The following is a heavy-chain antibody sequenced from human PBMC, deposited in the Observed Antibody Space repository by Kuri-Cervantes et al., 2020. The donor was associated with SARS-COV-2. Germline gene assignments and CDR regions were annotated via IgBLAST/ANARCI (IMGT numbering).Heavy chain of an antibody. D-gene: IGHD1-1*01. J-gene: IGHJ6*02. CDR1: GYTFTSYG. Sequence: ASVKVSCKASGYTFTSYGISWVRQAPGQGLEWMGWISAYNGNTNYAQKLQGRVTMTTDTSTSTAYMELRSLRSDDTAVYYCASLSGETNHHWYGMDVWGQGTTVTVSS. V-gene: IGHV1-18*01. CDR2: ISAYNGNT. CDR3: ASLSGETNHHWYGMDV.